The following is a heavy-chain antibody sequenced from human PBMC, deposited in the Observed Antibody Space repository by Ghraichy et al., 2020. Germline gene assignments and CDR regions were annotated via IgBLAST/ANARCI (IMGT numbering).Heavy chain of an antibody. CDR1: GGSISSGDYY. V-gene: IGHV4-30-4*01. Sequence: SETLSLTCTVSGGSISSGDYYWSWIRQPPGKGLEWIGYIYYSGSTYYNPSLKSRVTISVDTSKNQFSLKLSSVTAADTAVYYCASSYIVVVPAAPDYMDVWGKETTVTVSS. J-gene: IGHJ6*03. CDR2: IYYSGST. D-gene: IGHD2-2*01. CDR3: ASSYIVVVPAAPDYMDV.